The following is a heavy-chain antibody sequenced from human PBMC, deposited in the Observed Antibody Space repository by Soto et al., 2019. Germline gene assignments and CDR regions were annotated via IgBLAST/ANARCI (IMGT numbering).Heavy chain of an antibody. CDR3: ARHEATGKYYYDSSGLGWFDP. Sequence: PSETLSLTCTVSGGSISSYYWSWIRQPPGKGLEWIGSIYYSGSTYYNPSLKSRVTISVDTSKNQFSLKLSSVTAADTAVYYCARHEATGKYYYDSSGLGWFDPWGQGTLVTVSS. J-gene: IGHJ5*02. CDR2: IYYSGST. CDR1: GGSISSYY. D-gene: IGHD3-22*01. V-gene: IGHV4-39*01.